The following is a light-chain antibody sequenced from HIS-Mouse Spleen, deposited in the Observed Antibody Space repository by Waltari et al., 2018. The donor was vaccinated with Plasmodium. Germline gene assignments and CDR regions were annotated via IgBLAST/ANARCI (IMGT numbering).Light chain of an antibody. Sequence: DIQMTQSPSSLSASVGARVTITCRASQSISSYLNWYQQKPGKAPKLLIYAASSLQSGVPSRFSGSGSGTDFTLTISSLQPEDFATYYCQQSYVTPPYTFGQGTKLEIK. CDR3: QQSYVTPPYT. J-gene: IGKJ2*01. CDR1: QSISSY. CDR2: AAS. V-gene: IGKV1-39*01.